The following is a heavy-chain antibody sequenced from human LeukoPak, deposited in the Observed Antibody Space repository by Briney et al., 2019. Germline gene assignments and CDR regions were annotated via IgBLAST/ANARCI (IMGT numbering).Heavy chain of an antibody. D-gene: IGHD4-17*01. CDR1: GFTFSSYS. CDR2: ISSSSSYI. J-gene: IGHJ4*02. Sequence: GGSLRLSCAASGFTFSSYSMNWVRQAPGKGLEWVSSISSSSSYIYYADSLKGRFTISRDNAKNSLYLQMNSLRAEDTAVYYCARYLYGHYPFDSWGQGTLVTVSS. CDR3: ARYLYGHYPFDS. V-gene: IGHV3-21*01.